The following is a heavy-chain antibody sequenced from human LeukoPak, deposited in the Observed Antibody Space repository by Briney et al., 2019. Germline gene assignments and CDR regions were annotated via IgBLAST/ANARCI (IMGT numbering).Heavy chain of an antibody. CDR1: GFSFNHYA. V-gene: IGHV3-30-3*01. CDR3: ARGPTSYYDTTGYSSYFDY. J-gene: IGHJ4*02. CDR2: ISYDGNNK. D-gene: IGHD3-22*01. Sequence: GGSLRLSCAASGFSFNHYAMYWVRQAPGKGLEWVAVISYDGNNKYYADSVKGRFTISGDNSKNTLYVQMNSLRAEDTAVYYCARGPTSYYDTTGYSSYFDYWGQGTLVTVSS.